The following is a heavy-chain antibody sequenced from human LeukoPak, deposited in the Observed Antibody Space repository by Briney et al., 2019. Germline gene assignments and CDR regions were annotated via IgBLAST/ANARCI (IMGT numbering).Heavy chain of an antibody. CDR3: ARPRSILAYVDY. D-gene: IGHD2-8*01. J-gene: IGHJ4*02. CDR1: GGSISSSSYY. V-gene: IGHV4-39*01. Sequence: SETLSLTCTVSGGSISSSSYYWGWIRQPPGKGLEWIGSIYYSGSTYYIPSLKSRVTISVDTSKNQFSLKLSSVTAADTAVYYCARPRSILAYVDYWGQGTLVTVSS. CDR2: IYYSGST.